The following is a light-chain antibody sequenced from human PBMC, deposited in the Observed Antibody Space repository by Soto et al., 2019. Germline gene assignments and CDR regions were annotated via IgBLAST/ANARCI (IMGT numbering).Light chain of an antibody. CDR3: QQDYNFAIT. J-gene: IGKJ5*01. V-gene: IGKV3D-7*01. Sequence: EIVMTQSPATLSLSPGERATLSCRASQSVSSSYLSWYQQKPGQSPRLLIYGASTRATGIPATFSGSGSGTDFTLTISSLQPEDFAVYYCQQDYNFAITFGQGTRLEIK. CDR2: GAS. CDR1: QSVSSSY.